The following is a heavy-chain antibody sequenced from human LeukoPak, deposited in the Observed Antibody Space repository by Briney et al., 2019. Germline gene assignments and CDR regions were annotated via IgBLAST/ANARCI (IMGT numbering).Heavy chain of an antibody. CDR3: ARERVFAYYDILTGPNWFDP. J-gene: IGHJ5*02. D-gene: IGHD3-9*01. CDR1: GFTFSSYS. Sequence: GGSLRLSCAASGFTFSSYSMNWVRQAPGKGLEWVSSISSSSSYIYYADSVKGRFTISRDNAKSSLYLQMNSLRAEDTAVYYCARERVFAYYDILTGPNWFDPWGQGTLVTVSS. CDR2: ISSSSSYI. V-gene: IGHV3-21*01.